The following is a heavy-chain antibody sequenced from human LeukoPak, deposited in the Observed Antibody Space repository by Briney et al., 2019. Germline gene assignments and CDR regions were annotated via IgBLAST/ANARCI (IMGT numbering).Heavy chain of an antibody. Sequence: PGGSLRLSCAASGFIFDNYGMSRVRQAPGKGLEWVSGINWNGGSTGYADSVKGRFTISRDKAKNSLYLQLNSLRAEDTALYYCARVTVYYDSSGYFDFWGQGTLVTVSS. V-gene: IGHV3-20*04. CDR2: INWNGGST. CDR3: ARVTVYYDSSGYFDF. CDR1: GFIFDNYG. J-gene: IGHJ4*02. D-gene: IGHD3-22*01.